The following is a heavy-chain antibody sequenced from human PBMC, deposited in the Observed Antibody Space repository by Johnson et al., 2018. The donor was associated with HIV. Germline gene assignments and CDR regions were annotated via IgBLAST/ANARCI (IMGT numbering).Heavy chain of an antibody. Sequence: VQLVESGGGLVQPGGSLRLSCAASGFTFSSYWMSWVRQAPGKGLEWVANIKQDGSEKYYVDSVKGRFTISRDNAKNSLYLQMNSLRAEDTAVYYCAKVAVATAAGGVALDIWGPGTMVTVSS. J-gene: IGHJ3*02. CDR3: AKVAVATAAGGVALDI. D-gene: IGHD6-13*01. CDR1: GFTFSSYW. V-gene: IGHV3-7*01. CDR2: IKQDGSEK.